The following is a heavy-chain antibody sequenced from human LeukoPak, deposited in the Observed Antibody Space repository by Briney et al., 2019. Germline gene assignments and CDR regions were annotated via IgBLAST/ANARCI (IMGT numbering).Heavy chain of an antibody. V-gene: IGHV4-31*03. CDR1: GGSISSGGYY. J-gene: IGHJ4*02. CDR3: ARGIAAAAPGAY. CDR2: IYYSGST. Sequence: SETLSLTCTVSGGSISSGGYYWSWIRQHPGKGLEWIGYIYYSGSTYYNPSLKSRVTISVDTSKNQFSLKLSSVTAADTAVYYCARGIAAAAPGAYWGQGTLVTVSS. D-gene: IGHD6-13*01.